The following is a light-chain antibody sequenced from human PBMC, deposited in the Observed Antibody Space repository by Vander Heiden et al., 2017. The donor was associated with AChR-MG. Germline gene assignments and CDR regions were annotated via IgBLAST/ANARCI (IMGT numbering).Light chain of an antibody. CDR1: NLGTKS. Sequence: SYELTQPLSVSVALGQTARITCGGNNLGTKSVHWYQQKAGQAPVLVIYRDTNRPSGIPERFSGSNSGNTATLTISRAQAGDEADYYCQVWDSSAAVFGGGTKLTVL. CDR2: RDT. V-gene: IGLV3-9*01. J-gene: IGLJ3*02. CDR3: QVWDSSAAV.